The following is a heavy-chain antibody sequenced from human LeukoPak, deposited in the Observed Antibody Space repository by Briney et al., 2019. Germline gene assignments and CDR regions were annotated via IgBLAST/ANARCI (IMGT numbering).Heavy chain of an antibody. V-gene: IGHV4-39*01. CDR3: ASNLYSYGFDY. CDR1: GGSISSSSYY. CDR2: IYYSGNT. Sequence: SETLSLTCTVSGGSISSSSYYWGWIRQPPGKGPEWIGSIYYSGNTYYNPSLKSRLTISVDTSKNQFSLKLSSVTAADTAVYYCASNLYSYGFDYWGQGTLVTVSS. D-gene: IGHD5-18*01. J-gene: IGHJ4*02.